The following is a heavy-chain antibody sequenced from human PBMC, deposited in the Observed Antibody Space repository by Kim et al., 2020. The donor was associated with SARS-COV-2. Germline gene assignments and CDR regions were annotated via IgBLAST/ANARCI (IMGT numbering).Heavy chain of an antibody. CDR3: ARHFDY. CDR2: PGYSDT. Sequence: PGYSDTGYSPYFQGQVTNSADKSISTAYLQWSSLKASDTAMYYCARHFDYWGQGTLVTVSS. J-gene: IGHJ4*02. V-gene: IGHV5-51*01.